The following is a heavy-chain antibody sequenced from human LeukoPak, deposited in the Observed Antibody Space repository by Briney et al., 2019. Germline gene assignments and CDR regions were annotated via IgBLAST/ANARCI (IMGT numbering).Heavy chain of an antibody. CDR3: AQRAGGYSLSD. Sequence: GGSLRLSCAASGFTFSSYAMSWVRQAPGKGLEWVSAISGSGGSTYYADSVKGRFTISRDNSKTTLYLQMNSLRAEDTAVYYCAQRAGGYSLSDWGQGTLVTVSS. D-gene: IGHD5-18*01. CDR1: GFTFSSYA. CDR2: ISGSGGST. J-gene: IGHJ4*02. V-gene: IGHV3-23*01.